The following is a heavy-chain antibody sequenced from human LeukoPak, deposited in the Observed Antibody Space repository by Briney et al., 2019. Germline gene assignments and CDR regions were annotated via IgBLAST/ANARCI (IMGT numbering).Heavy chain of an antibody. CDR2: IYHSGST. J-gene: IGHJ4*02. CDR3: AASITMPPFDY. D-gene: IGHD3-10*01. Sequence: PSETLSLTCTVSGYSISSGYYWGWIRPPPGKGLEWIGSIYHSGSTYYNPSLKSRVTISVDTSKNQFSLKLSSVTAADTAVYYCAASITMPPFDYWGQGTLVTVSS. CDR1: GYSISSGYY. V-gene: IGHV4-38-2*02.